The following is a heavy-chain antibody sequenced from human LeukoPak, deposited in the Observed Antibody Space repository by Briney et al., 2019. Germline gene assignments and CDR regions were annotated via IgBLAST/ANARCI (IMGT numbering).Heavy chain of an antibody. J-gene: IGHJ5*02. V-gene: IGHV4-39*01. CDR1: GDTISTSDHY. D-gene: IGHD6-19*01. Sequence: PSETLSLTCSVSGDTISTSDHYWGWIRQPPGKGLEWIGSIYYTGNTYYNPSLKSRVTISVDTSKNQFSLKLSSVTAADTAVYYCARLRGATVAHNWFDPWGQGTLVTVSS. CDR3: ARLRGATVAHNWFDP. CDR2: IYYTGNT.